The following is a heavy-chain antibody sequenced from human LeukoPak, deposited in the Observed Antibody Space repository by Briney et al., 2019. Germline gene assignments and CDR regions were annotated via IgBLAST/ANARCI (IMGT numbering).Heavy chain of an antibody. D-gene: IGHD3-22*01. CDR3: ARVRGLKIVVVISSGSGDAFDI. V-gene: IGHV1-2*02. Sequence: ASVTVSCKASGYTFTGYFILWLRQAPGQGLEGMGWINPNSGGPNYPQKFQGRVTMTRDTSISTAYMELSRLRSDDTAVYYCARVRGLKIVVVISSGSGDAFDIWGQGTMVTVSS. J-gene: IGHJ3*02. CDR1: GYTFTGYF. CDR2: INPNSGGP.